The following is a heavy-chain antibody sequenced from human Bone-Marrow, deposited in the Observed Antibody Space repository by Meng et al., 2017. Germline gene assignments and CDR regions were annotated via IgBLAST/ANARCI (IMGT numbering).Heavy chain of an antibody. CDR1: GGSISSGGYY. Sequence: SETLSLTCTVSGGSISSGGYYWSWIRQHPGKGLEWIGYIYYSGSTYYNPSLKSRVTISVDTSKNKFSLKLSSVTAADTAVYYCARVRINWGKDYYYGMDVWGQGTMVTVSS. CDR3: ARVRINWGKDYYYGMDV. J-gene: IGHJ6*02. CDR2: IYYSGST. V-gene: IGHV4-31*03. D-gene: IGHD3-16*01.